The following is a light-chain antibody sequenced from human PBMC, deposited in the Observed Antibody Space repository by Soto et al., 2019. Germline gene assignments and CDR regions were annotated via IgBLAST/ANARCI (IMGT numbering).Light chain of an antibody. CDR3: QQYGRSPGT. V-gene: IGKV3-20*01. Sequence: EIVLTQSPGTLSLSPGERATLSCRASQSVSSIYLAWYQQKPGQAPRLLIYGASSRATGIPDRFSGSGSGTDFTLTISRLEPVDFAVYYCQQYGRSPGTFGQGTQVEIK. CDR1: QSVSSIY. CDR2: GAS. J-gene: IGKJ1*01.